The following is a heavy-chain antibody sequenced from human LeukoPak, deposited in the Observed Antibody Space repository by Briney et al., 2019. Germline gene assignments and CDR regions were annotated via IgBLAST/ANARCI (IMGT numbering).Heavy chain of an antibody. Sequence: PGRSLRLSCAASGFTFSSYGMHWVRQAPGKGLEWVAVISYDGSNKYYADSVKGRFTISRDNSKNTLYLQMNSLRAEDTAFYYCARDSSWEPSHAFDIWGQGTMVIVSS. CDR1: GFTFSSYG. J-gene: IGHJ3*02. D-gene: IGHD1-26*01. V-gene: IGHV3-30*03. CDR2: ISYDGSNK. CDR3: ARDSSWEPSHAFDI.